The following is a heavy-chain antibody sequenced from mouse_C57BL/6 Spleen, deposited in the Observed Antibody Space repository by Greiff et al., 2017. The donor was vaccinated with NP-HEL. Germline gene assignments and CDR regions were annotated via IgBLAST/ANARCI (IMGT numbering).Heavy chain of an antibody. V-gene: IGHV3-6*01. CDR1: GYSITSGYY. D-gene: IGHD1-3*01. Sequence: VQLKESGPGLVKPSQSLSLTCSVTGYSITSGYYWNWIRQFPGNKLEWMGYISYDGSNNYNPSLKNRISITRDTSKNQFFLKLNSVTTEDTATYYCARDKSKGFDYWGQGTTLTVSS. CDR2: ISYDGSN. CDR3: ARDKSKGFDY. J-gene: IGHJ2*01.